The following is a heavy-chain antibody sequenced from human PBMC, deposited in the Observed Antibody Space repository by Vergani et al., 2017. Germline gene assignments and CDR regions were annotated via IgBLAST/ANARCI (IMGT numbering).Heavy chain of an antibody. CDR1: GFTFSSYA. Sequence: QVQLVESGGGVVQPGRSLRLSCAASGFTFSSYAMHWVRQAPGKGLEWVAVISYDGSNKYYADSVKGRFTISRDNSKNTLYLQMNSLRAEDTAVYYVASEVDTAIPGRSNVYYYYMDVWGKGTTVTVSS. CDR2: ISYDGSNK. D-gene: IGHD5-18*01. J-gene: IGHJ6*03. CDR3: ASEVDTAIPGRSNVYYYYMDV. V-gene: IGHV3-30-3*01.